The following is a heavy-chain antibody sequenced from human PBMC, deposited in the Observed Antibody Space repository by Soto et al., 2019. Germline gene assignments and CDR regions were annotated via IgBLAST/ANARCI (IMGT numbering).Heavy chain of an antibody. CDR2: ISYTGTT. J-gene: IGHJ5*02. CDR3: AKLVAVAGTDDWFDP. Sequence: SETLSLTCTVSGGSVSSGSYYWTWIRQPPGKGLEWIGYISYTGTTNYNPSLKSRVTISVDTSKNQFSLRLSSVTPADTALYYCAKLVAVAGTDDWFDPWGQGTLVTSPQ. CDR1: GGSVSSGSYY. V-gene: IGHV4-61*01. D-gene: IGHD6-19*01.